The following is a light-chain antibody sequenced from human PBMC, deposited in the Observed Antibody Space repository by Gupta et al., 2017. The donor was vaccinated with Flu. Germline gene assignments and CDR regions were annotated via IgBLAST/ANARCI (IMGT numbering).Light chain of an antibody. J-gene: IGLJ2*01. CDR3: CSYAGTFTFV. V-gene: IGLV2-11*01. Sequence: TTSDVGNYDYVSWYQQHPGKAPKLMIYGVTERPSGVPDRFSGSKSGNTDSLTISGLQAEDEAFYYCCSYAGTFTFVFGGGTRLTVL. CDR1: TSDVGNYDY. CDR2: GVT.